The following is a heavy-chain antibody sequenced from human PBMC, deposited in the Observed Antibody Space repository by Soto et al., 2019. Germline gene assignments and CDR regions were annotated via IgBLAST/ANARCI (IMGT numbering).Heavy chain of an antibody. Sequence: ASVKVSCKASGYTFTGYYMHWVRQAPGQGLEWMGWINPNSGGTNYAQKFQGWVTMTRDTSISTAYMELSRLRSDDTAVYYCARGRRLGATLGPLRCWFDPWGQGTLVTVSS. V-gene: IGHV1-2*04. J-gene: IGHJ5*02. CDR1: GYTFTGYY. CDR3: ARGRRLGATLGPLRCWFDP. CDR2: INPNSGGT. D-gene: IGHD1-26*01.